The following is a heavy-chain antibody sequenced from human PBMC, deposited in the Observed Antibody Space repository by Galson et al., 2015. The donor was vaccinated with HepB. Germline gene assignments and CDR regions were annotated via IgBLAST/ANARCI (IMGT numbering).Heavy chain of an antibody. V-gene: IGHV3-30-3*01. Sequence: SLRLSCAASGFPFSSYAMHWVRQAPGKGLEWVAVISYDGSNKYYADSVKGRFTISRDNSKNTLYLQMNSLRAEDTAVYYCARGLTTGNVVPAASLFLWGQGTLVTVSS. CDR2: ISYDGSNK. D-gene: IGHD2-2*01. CDR1: GFPFSSYA. J-gene: IGHJ4*02. CDR3: ARGLTTGNVVPAASLFL.